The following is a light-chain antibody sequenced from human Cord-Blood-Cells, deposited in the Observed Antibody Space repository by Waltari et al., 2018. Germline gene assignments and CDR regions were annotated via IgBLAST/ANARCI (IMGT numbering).Light chain of an antibody. CDR2: DVS. J-gene: IGLJ1*01. CDR1: SSDVGGYNY. Sequence: QSALTQPASVSGSPGQSITISCTGTSSDVGGYNYVPWYQRHPGKAPKLMIYDVSNRPSGVSNRFSGYKSGNTASLTISGLQAEDEADYYCSSYTSSSTLEVFGTGTKVTVL. V-gene: IGLV2-14*01. CDR3: SSYTSSSTLEV.